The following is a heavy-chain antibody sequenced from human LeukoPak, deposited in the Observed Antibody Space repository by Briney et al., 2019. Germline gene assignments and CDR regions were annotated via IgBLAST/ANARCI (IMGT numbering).Heavy chain of an antibody. CDR3: ARVAYYYDSAGKSLKFFYGMDV. V-gene: IGHV1-24*01. J-gene: IGHJ6*02. CDR1: GYTLTELS. D-gene: IGHD3-22*01. Sequence: ASVKVSCKVSGYTLTELSMHWVRQAPGKGLEWMGGFDPEDGETIYAQMFQGRVTMTEDTSTDTAYMELSSLRSEDTAVYYCARVAYYYDSAGKSLKFFYGMDVWGQGTTVTVSS. CDR2: FDPEDGET.